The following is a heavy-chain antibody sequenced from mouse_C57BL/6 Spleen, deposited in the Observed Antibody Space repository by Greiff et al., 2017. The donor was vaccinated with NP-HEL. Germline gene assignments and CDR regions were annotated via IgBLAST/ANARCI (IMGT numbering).Heavy chain of an antibody. J-gene: IGHJ1*03. CDR2: IYPGSGST. V-gene: IGHV1-55*01. Sequence: VQLQQSGAELVKPGASVKMSCKASGYTFTSYWITWVKQRPGQGLEWIGDIYPGSGSTNYNEKFKSKATLTVDTSSSTANMQLSSLTSEDSAVYYCATTVHPYWYFDVWGTGTTVTVSS. CDR3: ATTVHPYWYFDV. CDR1: GYTFTSYW. D-gene: IGHD1-1*01.